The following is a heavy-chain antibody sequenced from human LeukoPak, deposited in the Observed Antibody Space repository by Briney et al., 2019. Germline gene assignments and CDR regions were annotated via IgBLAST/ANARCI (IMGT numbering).Heavy chain of an antibody. V-gene: IGHV4-30-4*01. J-gene: IGHJ4*02. CDR3: ASGFNYYDSSGYLYY. CDR1: GGSISSGDYY. Sequence: SETLSLTCTVSGGSISSGDYYWSWIRQPPGKGLEWIVYIYYSGSTYYNPSLKSRVTISVDTSKNQFSLKLSSVTAADTAVYYCASGFNYYDSSGYLYYWGQGTLVTVSS. CDR2: IYYSGST. D-gene: IGHD3-22*01.